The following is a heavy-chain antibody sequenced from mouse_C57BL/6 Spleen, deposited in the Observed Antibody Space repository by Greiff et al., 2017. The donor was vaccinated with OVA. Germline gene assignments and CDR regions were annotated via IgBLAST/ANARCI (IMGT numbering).Heavy chain of an antibody. V-gene: IGHV1-61*01. J-gene: IGHJ2*01. CDR3: ARRTTMGTSDY. D-gene: IGHD2-14*01. CDR2: IYPSDSEN. CDR1: GYTFTSYW. Sequence: QVQLQQPGAELVRPGSSVKLSCKASGYTFTSYWMDWVKQRPGQGLEWIGNIYPSDSENHYNQKFKDKATLTVDKSSSTAYMQLSSLTSEDSAVYYCARRTTMGTSDYWGPGTTLTVSS.